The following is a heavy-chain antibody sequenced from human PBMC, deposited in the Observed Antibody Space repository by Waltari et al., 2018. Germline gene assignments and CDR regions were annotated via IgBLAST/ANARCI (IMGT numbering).Heavy chain of an antibody. Sequence: QLQLQESGPGLVKPSETLSITCTVSGGSISSSSYYWGWIRQPPGKGLEWIGSIYYSGSTYYNPSLKSRVTISVDTSKNQFSLKLSSVTAADTAVYYCAREPPADYDFWSGYHRNWFDPWGQGTLVTVSS. CDR2: IYYSGST. D-gene: IGHD3-3*01. CDR3: AREPPADYDFWSGYHRNWFDP. V-gene: IGHV4-39*07. CDR1: GGSISSSSYY. J-gene: IGHJ5*02.